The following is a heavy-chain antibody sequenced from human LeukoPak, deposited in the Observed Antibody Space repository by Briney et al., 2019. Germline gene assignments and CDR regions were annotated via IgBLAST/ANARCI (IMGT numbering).Heavy chain of an antibody. CDR1: GYTLTELS. CDR2: FDPEDGEP. J-gene: IGHJ4*02. Sequence: ASVKVPCKVSGYTLTELSMHWVRQAPGKGLEWMGGFDPEDGEPIYAQNFQGRFTMTEDTSTDTVYMELSSLRSEDSAVYYCATLEDFAVEMATDWGQGTLVTVSS. V-gene: IGHV1-24*01. D-gene: IGHD5-24*01. CDR3: ATLEDFAVEMATD.